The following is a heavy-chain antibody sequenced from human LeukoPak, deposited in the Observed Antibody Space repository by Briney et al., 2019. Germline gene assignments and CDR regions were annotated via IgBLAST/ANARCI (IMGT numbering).Heavy chain of an antibody. V-gene: IGHV4-34*01. D-gene: IGHD5-12*01. CDR2: INHSGST. J-gene: IGHJ4*02. CDR3: AREGTWISQSGWDY. Sequence: GSLRLSCAASGFTFSSYSMNWIRQLPGKGLEWIVEINHSGSTNYNPSLESRVTISVDTSRNQFSLKLSSVTAADTAVYYCAREGTWISQSGWDYWGQGTLVTVSS. CDR1: GFTFSSYS.